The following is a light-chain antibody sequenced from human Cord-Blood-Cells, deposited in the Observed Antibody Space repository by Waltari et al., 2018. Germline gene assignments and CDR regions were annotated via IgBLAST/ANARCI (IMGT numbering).Light chain of an antibody. Sequence: QSALTQPPSASGSPGQSVTISCTGTSSDVGGYNHVSWYKLHPGKAPIRMIYEVSKRPSGVPDRFSGSKAGNTASLTVSGLQAEDEADYYCSSYAGSNNLVFGGGTKLTVL. CDR2: EVS. V-gene: IGLV2-8*01. J-gene: IGLJ3*02. CDR1: SSDVGGYNH. CDR3: SSYAGSNNLV.